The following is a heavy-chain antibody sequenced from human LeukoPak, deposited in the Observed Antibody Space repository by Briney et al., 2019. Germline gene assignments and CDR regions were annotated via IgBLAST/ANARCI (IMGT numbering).Heavy chain of an antibody. CDR1: GYTFTGYY. J-gene: IGHJ4*02. Sequence: AASVKVSCKASGYTFTGYYMHWVRQAPGQGLEWMGWINPNSGGTNYAQKFQGRVTMTRDTSISTAYMELSRLRSDDTAAYYCAREDLLRFLVDYWGQGTLVTVSS. CDR3: AREDLLRFLVDY. V-gene: IGHV1-2*02. CDR2: INPNSGGT. D-gene: IGHD3-3*01.